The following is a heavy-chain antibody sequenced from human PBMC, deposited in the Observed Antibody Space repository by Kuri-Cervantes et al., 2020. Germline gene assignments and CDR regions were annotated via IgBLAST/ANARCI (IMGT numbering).Heavy chain of an antibody. CDR3: AKDGAKWARYYFDY. V-gene: IGHV3-30*04. J-gene: IGHJ4*02. Sequence: GESLKISCAASGFTFSSNAMHWVRQTPGKGLEWVTVISYDGRDTKYADSVKGRFTISRDNSKNTLYLQMSSLRAEDTAVYYCAKDGAKWARYYFDYWGQGTLVTSPQ. CDR2: ISYDGRDT. CDR1: GFTFSSNA. D-gene: IGHD1-26*01.